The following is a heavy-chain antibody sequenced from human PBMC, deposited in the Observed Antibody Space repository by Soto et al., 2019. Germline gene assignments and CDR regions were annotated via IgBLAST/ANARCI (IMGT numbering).Heavy chain of an antibody. CDR3: AREPFGGVIVKTSTYYFDY. J-gene: IGHJ4*02. CDR1: GGSFSGYY. Sequence: SETLSLTXAVYGGSFSGYYWSWIRQPPGKGLEWIGEINHSGSTNYNPSLKSRVTISVDTSKNQFSLKLSSVTAADTAVYYCAREPFGGVIVKTSTYYFDYWGQGTLVTVSS. CDR2: INHSGST. V-gene: IGHV4-34*01. D-gene: IGHD3-16*02.